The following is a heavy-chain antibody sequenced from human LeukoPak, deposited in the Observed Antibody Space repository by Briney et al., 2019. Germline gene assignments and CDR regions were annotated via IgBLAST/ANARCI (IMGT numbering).Heavy chain of an antibody. V-gene: IGHV3-48*01. CDR1: GFSFNTYR. D-gene: IGHD6-6*01. Sequence: GGSLRLSCAGSGFSFNTYRMNWIRQAPGKGLEWISYISSSGSTIYYADSVKGRFTISRDNAKNSLYLQMNSLRAEDTAVYYYVRELATWGQGTLVTVSS. CDR3: VRELAT. CDR2: ISSSGSTI. J-gene: IGHJ4*02.